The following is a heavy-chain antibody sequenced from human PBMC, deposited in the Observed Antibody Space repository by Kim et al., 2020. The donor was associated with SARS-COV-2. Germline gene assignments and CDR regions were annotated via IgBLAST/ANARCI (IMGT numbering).Heavy chain of an antibody. V-gene: IGHV3-30*02. Sequence: ATSVKGRFTISRDNSTNTLYLQMNSLGAEDKAVYYCAKILSVISSTPTFDYWGQGTLVTVSS. J-gene: IGHJ4*02. D-gene: IGHD3-16*02. CDR3: AKILSVISSTPTFDY.